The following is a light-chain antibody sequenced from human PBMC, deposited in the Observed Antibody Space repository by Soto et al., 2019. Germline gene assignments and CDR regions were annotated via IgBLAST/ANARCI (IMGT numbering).Light chain of an antibody. CDR2: DVS. J-gene: IGLJ1*01. Sequence: QSVLXQPASVSGSPGQSITISCTGTNSDVGDYRSVSWYQQHPGRAPKLVIYDVSNRPSGVSYRFSGSKSGNTASLTISGLQAEDEADYYCSSYTSTSTQVFGTGTKVTVL. CDR3: SSYTSTSTQV. V-gene: IGLV2-14*03. CDR1: NSDVGDYRS.